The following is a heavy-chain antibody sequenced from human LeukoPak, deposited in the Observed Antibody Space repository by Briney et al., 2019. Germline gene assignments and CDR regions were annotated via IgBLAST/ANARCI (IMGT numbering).Heavy chain of an antibody. CDR1: GYSISSGYY. D-gene: IGHD5-12*01. CDR2: IYHSGTT. Sequence: SDTLSLTCTVSGYSISSGYYWGWIRQPPGKGLEWIGSIYHSGTTYYNPSLKSRVTISIDTSKNQFSLKLSSLTAADTAVYYCARARWLRSVDYWGQGTLVTVSS. J-gene: IGHJ4*02. CDR3: ARARWLRSVDY. V-gene: IGHV4-38-2*02.